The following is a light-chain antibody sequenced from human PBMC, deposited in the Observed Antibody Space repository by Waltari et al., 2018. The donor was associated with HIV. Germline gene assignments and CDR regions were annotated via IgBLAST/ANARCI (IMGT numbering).Light chain of an antibody. V-gene: IGKV1-12*01. CDR1: QGIGSW. J-gene: IGKJ3*01. Sequence: DIQMTQSPSSVSASVGDRVTLSCRASQGIGSWLGWYQDKTGKGPKLLIFAASNLQSGVPSRFSGSGSGTDFTLTISSLQPEDCATYYCQQANSFPFAFGPGTKVDVK. CDR2: AAS. CDR3: QQANSFPFA.